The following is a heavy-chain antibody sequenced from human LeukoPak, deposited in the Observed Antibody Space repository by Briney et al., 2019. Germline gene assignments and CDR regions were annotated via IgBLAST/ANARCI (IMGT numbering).Heavy chain of an antibody. J-gene: IGHJ5*02. D-gene: IGHD3-10*01. CDR2: IYTSGST. V-gene: IGHV4-61*02. Sequence: PSETLSLTCTVSGGSISSSSYYWSWIRQPAGKGLEWIGRIYTSGSTNYNPSLKSRVTISVDKSKNQFSLKLSSVTAADTAVYYCARDQTYYYGSGHWFDPWGQGTLVTVSS. CDR3: ARDQTYYYGSGHWFDP. CDR1: GGSISSSSYY.